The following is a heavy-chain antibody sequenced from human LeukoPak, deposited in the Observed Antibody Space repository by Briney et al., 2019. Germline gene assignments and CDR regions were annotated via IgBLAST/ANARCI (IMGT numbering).Heavy chain of an antibody. CDR2: ISSSSSYI. V-gene: IGHV3-21*01. CDR3: ARDLGGLSGYYDY. J-gene: IGHJ4*02. CDR1: GFTFSSYS. Sequence: GGSLRLSCAASGFTFSSYSMNWVRQAPGKGLEWVSSISSSSSYIYYADSVKGRFTISRDNAKNSLCLQMNSLRAEDTAVYYCARDLGGLSGYYDYWGQGTLVTVSS. D-gene: IGHD3-22*01.